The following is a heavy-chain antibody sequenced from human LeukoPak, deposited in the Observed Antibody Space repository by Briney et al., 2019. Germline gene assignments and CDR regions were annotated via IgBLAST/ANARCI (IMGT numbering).Heavy chain of an antibody. V-gene: IGHV4-39*07. CDR1: GGSISSSSYY. CDR2: IYYSGST. CDR3: ARGAPTDY. J-gene: IGHJ4*02. Sequence: SETLSLTCTVSGGSISSSSYYWGWIRQPPGKGLEWIGSIYYSGSTYYNPSLKSRVTISVDTSKNQFSLKLSSVTAADTAVYYCARGAPTDYWGQGTLVTVSS.